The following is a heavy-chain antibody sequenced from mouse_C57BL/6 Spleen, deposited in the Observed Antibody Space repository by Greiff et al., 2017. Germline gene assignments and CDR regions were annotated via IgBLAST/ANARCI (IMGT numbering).Heavy chain of an antibody. V-gene: IGHV14-2*01. CDR1: GFNIKDYY. J-gene: IGHJ1*03. Sequence: VHVKQSGAELVKPGASVKLSCTASGFNIKDYYMHWVKQRTEQGLEWIGRIDPEDGETKYAPKFQGKATITADTSSNTAYLQLSSLTSADTAVYYCARWGVVAPTFDVWGTGTTVTVSS. CDR3: ARWGVVAPTFDV. D-gene: IGHD1-1*01. CDR2: IDPEDGET.